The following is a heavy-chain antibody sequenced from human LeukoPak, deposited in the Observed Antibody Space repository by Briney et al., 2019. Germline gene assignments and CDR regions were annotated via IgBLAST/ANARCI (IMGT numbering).Heavy chain of an antibody. V-gene: IGHV3-48*03. Sequence: GGSLRLSCAASGFTFSSHEMNWVRQAPGKGLEWLSYISGSGDTMYYADYVRGRFTISRDNAKNSLYLQMNSLRTEDSALYSCARGAVAGTPPVDYWGQGTLVTVSS. D-gene: IGHD6-19*01. CDR1: GFTFSSHE. CDR3: ARGAVAGTPPVDY. J-gene: IGHJ4*02. CDR2: ISGSGDTM.